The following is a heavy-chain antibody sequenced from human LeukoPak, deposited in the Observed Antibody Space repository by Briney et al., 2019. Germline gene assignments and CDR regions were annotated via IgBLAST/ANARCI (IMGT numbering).Heavy chain of an antibody. CDR1: AGSVSNGPYY. CDR3: ARGSGYSYGYYYYYMDV. CDR2: IYHTEST. Sequence: SETLSLTCTVSAGSVSNGPYYWGWIRQPPGKGLEWIGSIYHTESTYYNPSLKSRVTLLGDTSKNQFSLRLSSVTAADTAVYYCARGSGYSYGYYYYYMDVWGKGTTVTVSS. D-gene: IGHD5-18*01. J-gene: IGHJ6*03. V-gene: IGHV4-39*07.